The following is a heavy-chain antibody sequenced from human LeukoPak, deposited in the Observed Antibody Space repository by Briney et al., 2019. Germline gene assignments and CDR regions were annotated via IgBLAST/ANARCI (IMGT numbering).Heavy chain of an antibody. V-gene: IGHV3-74*01. J-gene: IGHJ4*02. CDR3: ARGDSGYYYTYYFDY. Sequence: GGSLRHSCAASGFTFSSYWMHWVRQAPGKGLVWVSRINSDGSSTSYADSVKGRFTISRDNAKNTLYLQMNSLRAEDTAVYYCARGDSGYYYTYYFDYWGQGTLVTVSS. D-gene: IGHD3-22*01. CDR1: GFTFSSYW. CDR2: INSDGSST.